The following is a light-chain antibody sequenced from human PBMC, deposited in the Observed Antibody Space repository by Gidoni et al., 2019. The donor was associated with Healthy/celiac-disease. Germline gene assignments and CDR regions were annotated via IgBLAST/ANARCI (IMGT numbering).Light chain of an antibody. CDR3: QQSYSTPDT. Sequence: DIQMTQSPSSLSASVEDRVTITCRASQSISSYLNLYQQKPGEAPKLLIYAASSLQSGVPSRFSGSGSGTDFTLTISSLQPEDFATYYCQQSYSTPDTFGQXTKLEIK. CDR1: QSISSY. CDR2: AAS. V-gene: IGKV1-39*01. J-gene: IGKJ2*01.